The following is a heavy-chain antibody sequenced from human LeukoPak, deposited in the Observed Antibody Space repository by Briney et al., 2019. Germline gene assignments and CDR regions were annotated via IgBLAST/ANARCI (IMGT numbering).Heavy chain of an antibody. CDR2: IYYSGST. V-gene: IGHV4-39*07. CDR1: GGSISSSSYY. J-gene: IGHJ6*03. CDR3: ARVPHYYYYYMDV. Sequence: SETLSLTCTVSGGSISSSSYYWGWLRQPPGKGLEWIGNIYYSGSTYYNPSLKSRVTISVDTSKNQFSLKLSSVTAADTAVYYCARVPHYYYYYMDVWGKGTTVTVSS.